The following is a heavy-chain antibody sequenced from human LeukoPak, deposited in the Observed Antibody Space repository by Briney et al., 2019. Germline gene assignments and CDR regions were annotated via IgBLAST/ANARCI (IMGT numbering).Heavy chain of an antibody. Sequence: GGSLRLSCAASGFTFSSYGMNWVRQAPGKGLEWVAFIRYDGRNKYYADSVKGRFIISRDNSKNTVYLQMNSLSAEDAAVYYCVKDDGWVQYANWGQGTLVTVSS. CDR3: VKDDGWVQYAN. J-gene: IGHJ4*02. D-gene: IGHD5-24*01. CDR2: IRYDGRNK. V-gene: IGHV3-30*02. CDR1: GFTFSSYG.